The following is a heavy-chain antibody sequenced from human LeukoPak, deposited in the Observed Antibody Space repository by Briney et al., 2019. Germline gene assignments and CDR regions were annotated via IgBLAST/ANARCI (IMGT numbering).Heavy chain of an antibody. Sequence: GGSLRLSCAASGFTFSTYAMHWVRQAPGKGLEWVAVISYDGSNKYYADSVKGRFTISRDNSKNSLYLQMNSLRAEDTAVYYCARDRAPLTTMGYFDYWGQGTLVTVSS. V-gene: IGHV3-30-3*01. J-gene: IGHJ4*02. CDR1: GFTFSTYA. D-gene: IGHD4/OR15-4a*01. CDR2: ISYDGSNK. CDR3: ARDRAPLTTMGYFDY.